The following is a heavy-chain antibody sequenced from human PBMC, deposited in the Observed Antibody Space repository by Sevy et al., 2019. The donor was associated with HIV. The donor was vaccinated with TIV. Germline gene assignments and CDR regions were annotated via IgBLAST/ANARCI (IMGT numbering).Heavy chain of an antibody. D-gene: IGHD3-22*01. J-gene: IGHJ3*02. CDR3: ARDYRGYYDSSGVDAFDI. CDR1: GDSVSSNSAA. Sequence: SQTLSLTCAISGDSVSSNSAAWNWIRQSPSRGLEWLGRTYYRSKWYNDYAVSVKSRITINPDTSKNQCSLQLNSVTPEDTAVYYGARDYRGYYDSSGVDAFDIWGQGTMVTVSS. V-gene: IGHV6-1*01. CDR2: TYYRSKWYN.